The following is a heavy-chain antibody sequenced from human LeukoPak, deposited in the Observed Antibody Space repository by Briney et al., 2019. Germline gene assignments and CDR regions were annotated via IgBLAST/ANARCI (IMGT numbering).Heavy chain of an antibody. V-gene: IGHV3-7*01. CDR2: IKQDGSEK. CDR1: GFTFSSYW. CDR3: ARDVGKFQWLVRVGRGWFDP. J-gene: IGHJ5*02. D-gene: IGHD6-19*01. Sequence: PGGSLRLSCAASGFTFSSYWMSWVRQAPGKGLEWVANIKQDGSEKYYVDSVKGRFTISRDNAKNSLYLQMNSLRAEDTAVYYCARDVGKFQWLVRVGRGWFDPWDQGTLVTVSS.